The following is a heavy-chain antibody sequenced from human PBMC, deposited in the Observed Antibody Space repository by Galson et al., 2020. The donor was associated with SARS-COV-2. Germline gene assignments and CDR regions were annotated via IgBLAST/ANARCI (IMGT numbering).Heavy chain of an antibody. CDR2: ITCSGGNT. CDR1: GFTFSSYA. Sequence: GGSLRLSCAASGFTFSSYAMSWVRQAPGKGLEWVSVITCSGGNTNYADSVKGRCTISRDNSKNTLYLQMNSLRAEDTAVYYCAKRIVGAFDYWGQGTLVTVSS. D-gene: IGHD1-26*01. CDR3: AKRIVGAFDY. V-gene: IGHV3-23*01. J-gene: IGHJ4*02.